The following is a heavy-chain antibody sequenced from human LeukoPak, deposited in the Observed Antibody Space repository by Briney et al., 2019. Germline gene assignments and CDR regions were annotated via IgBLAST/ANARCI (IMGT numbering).Heavy chain of an antibody. V-gene: IGHV4-59*08. Sequence: SETLSLTCTVSGGSISSYYWSWIRQPPGKGLEWIGYIYYSGSTNYNPSLKSRVTISVDTSKNQFSLKLSSVTAADTAVYYCARWGPVVLTGYYRYWYFDLWGRSTLVTVSS. CDR2: IYYSGST. CDR3: ARWGPVVLTGYYRYWYFDL. J-gene: IGHJ2*01. CDR1: GGSISSYY. D-gene: IGHD3-9*01.